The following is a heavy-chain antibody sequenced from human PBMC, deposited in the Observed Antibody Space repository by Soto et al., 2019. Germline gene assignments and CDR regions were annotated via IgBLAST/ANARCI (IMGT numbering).Heavy chain of an antibody. D-gene: IGHD3-22*01. CDR1: GFTFSSYA. CDR3: ARANYDTYYFDY. V-gene: IGHV3-30-3*01. CDR2: ISYDGSNK. Sequence: QVQLVESGGGVVQPGRSLRLSCAASGFTFSSYAMHWVRQAPGKGLEWVAVISYDGSNKYYADSVKGRFTISRDNSKNTLYLQMNSVRAEDTAVYYCARANYDTYYFDYWGQGTLVTVSS. J-gene: IGHJ4*02.